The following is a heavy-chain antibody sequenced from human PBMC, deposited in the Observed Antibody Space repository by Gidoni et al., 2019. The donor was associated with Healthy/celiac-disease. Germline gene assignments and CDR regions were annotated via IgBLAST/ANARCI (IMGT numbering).Heavy chain of an antibody. V-gene: IGHV3-15*01. CDR2: IKSKTDGGTT. J-gene: IGHJ5*02. CDR1: GFTFSNAW. CDR3: TTTYGDPEYNWFDP. D-gene: IGHD4-17*01. Sequence: EVQLVESGGGLVKPGGSLRLSCAASGFTFSNAWMSWVRQAPGKGLEWVGRIKSKTDGGTTDYAAPVKGRFTISRDDSKNTLYLQMNSLKTEDTAVYYCTTTYGDPEYNWFDPWGQGTLVTVSS.